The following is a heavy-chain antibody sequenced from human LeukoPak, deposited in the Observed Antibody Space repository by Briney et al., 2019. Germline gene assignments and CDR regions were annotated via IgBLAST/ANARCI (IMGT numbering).Heavy chain of an antibody. D-gene: IGHD2-8*01. Sequence: PGGSLRLSCAASGFTFSDYYMSWIRQAPGKGLEWVSYISSSGSTIYYADSVKGRFTISRDNAKNSLYLKMTSLRAEDTAVYYCARSVYLLYYFDYWGQGTLVTVSS. J-gene: IGHJ4*02. CDR1: GFTFSDYY. CDR3: ARSVYLLYYFDY. CDR2: ISSSGSTI. V-gene: IGHV3-11*04.